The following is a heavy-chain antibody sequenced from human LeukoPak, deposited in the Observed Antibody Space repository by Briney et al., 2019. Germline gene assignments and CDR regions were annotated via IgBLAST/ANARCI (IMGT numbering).Heavy chain of an antibody. Sequence: SETLSLTCTVSGGSISSYSWSWIRQPAGKGLEWIGRIYTSGSTNYNPSLKSRVTISVDKSKNQFSLKLSSVTAADTAVYYCARASSSRGNYYYYMDVWGKGTTVAVSS. D-gene: IGHD6-6*01. CDR3: ARASSSRGNYYYYMDV. CDR2: IYTSGST. J-gene: IGHJ6*03. V-gene: IGHV4-4*07. CDR1: GGSISSYS.